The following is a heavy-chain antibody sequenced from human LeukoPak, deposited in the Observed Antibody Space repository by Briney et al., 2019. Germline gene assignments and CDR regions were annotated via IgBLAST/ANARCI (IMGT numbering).Heavy chain of an antibody. CDR3: ARLVRYCSGGTCYWFDS. CDR2: IYYSGST. J-gene: IGHJ5*01. Sequence: SETLSLTCIVSGDSISRSSYFWGWIRQPPGKGLEWIGSIYYSGSTYYNPSLKSRVTISVDTSRDQFSLKLSSVTAADTAVYYCARLVRYCSGGTCYWFDSWGQGTLVTVSS. V-gene: IGHV4-39*01. D-gene: IGHD2-15*01. CDR1: GDSISRSSYF.